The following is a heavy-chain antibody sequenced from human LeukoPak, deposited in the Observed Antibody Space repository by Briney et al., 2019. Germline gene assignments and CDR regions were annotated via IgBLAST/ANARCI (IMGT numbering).Heavy chain of an antibody. CDR2: IWYDGSNK. J-gene: IGHJ3*02. D-gene: IGHD3-22*01. Sequence: AGGSLRLSCAASGITFSNYGTHWVRQAPGKGLEWVAVIWYDGSNKYYADSVKGRFTISRDNSENTLYLQMNSLRAEGTAVYYCARDSLNYYDSSVDAFDIWGQGTMVTVSS. CDR3: ARDSLNYYDSSVDAFDI. V-gene: IGHV3-33*01. CDR1: GITFSNYG.